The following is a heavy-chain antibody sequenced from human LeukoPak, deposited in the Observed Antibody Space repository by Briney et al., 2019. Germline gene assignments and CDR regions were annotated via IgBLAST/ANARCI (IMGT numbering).Heavy chain of an antibody. J-gene: IGHJ4*02. V-gene: IGHV3-30-3*01. CDR3: AKVLVLTRLPTCFDY. CDR2: ISDDGSRQ. CDR1: GFTFSNYA. D-gene: IGHD3-9*01. Sequence: GGSLRLSCAATGFTFSNYAIHWGRQAPGKGLEWVAFISDDGSRQHYADSVKGRFTISRDNSKNTLYLQMNSLRAEDTAVYYRAKVLVLTRLPTCFDYWGQGTLVTVSS.